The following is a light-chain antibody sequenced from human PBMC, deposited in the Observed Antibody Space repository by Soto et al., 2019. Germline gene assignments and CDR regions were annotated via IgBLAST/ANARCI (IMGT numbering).Light chain of an antibody. J-gene: IGKJ1*01. CDR3: QQFKSSTWT. CDR1: QSIERY. CDR2: DAS. Sequence: DIQMTQSPSTLSASVGDRVSITCRASQSIERYLAWYQQKPGKAPNLLIYDASSLERGVPSRFSGRGSGTEFTLTISSQQPYDFATYYCQQFKSSTWTFGQGTKVEIK. V-gene: IGKV1-5*01.